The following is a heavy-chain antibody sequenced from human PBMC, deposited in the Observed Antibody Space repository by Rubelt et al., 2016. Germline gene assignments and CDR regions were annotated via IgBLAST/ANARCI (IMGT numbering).Heavy chain of an antibody. Sequence: EVQLVQSGAEVKKPGEPLRISCKGSGYSFTSYWISWVRQMPGKGLEWMGRIDPSDSSTNYSPSFQGHVTISADKAISTAYLQWSSLKASDTAMDYCARKRGTMIVVGDDALDTWGQGTMGTVSS. D-gene: IGHD3-22*01. J-gene: IGHJ3*02. CDR3: ARKRGTMIVVGDDALDT. CDR1: GYSFTSYW. CDR2: IDPSDSST. V-gene: IGHV5-10-1*01.